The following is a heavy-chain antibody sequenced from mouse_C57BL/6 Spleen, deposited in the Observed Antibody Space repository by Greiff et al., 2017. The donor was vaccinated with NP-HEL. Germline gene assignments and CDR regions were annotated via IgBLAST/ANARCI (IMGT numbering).Heavy chain of an antibody. J-gene: IGHJ4*01. CDR2: IDPSDSYT. CDR3: ARRVYDYDDGYAMDY. D-gene: IGHD2-4*01. Sequence: QVQLQQPGAELVMPGASVKLSCKASGYTFTSYWMHWVKQRPGQGLEWIGEIDPSDSYTNYNQKFKGKSTLTVDKSSSTAYMQLSSLTSEDSAVYYCARRVYDYDDGYAMDYWGQGTSVTVSS. V-gene: IGHV1-69*01. CDR1: GYTFTSYW.